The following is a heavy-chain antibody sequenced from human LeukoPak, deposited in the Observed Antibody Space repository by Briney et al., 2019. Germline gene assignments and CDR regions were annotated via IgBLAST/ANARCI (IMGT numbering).Heavy chain of an antibody. D-gene: IGHD1-26*01. CDR3: ASDAGGTYSLAFDL. V-gene: IGHV3-53*01. J-gene: IGHJ3*01. CDR1: GFSVISNY. CDR2: IYSAGSA. Sequence: GGSLRLFCAASGFSVISNYMNWVRQAPGKGLEWVSVIYSAGSANYIDSVKGRFTISRDNSKNTLYLQMNSLRAEDTAVYYCASDAGGTYSLAFDLWGQGTMVTVSS.